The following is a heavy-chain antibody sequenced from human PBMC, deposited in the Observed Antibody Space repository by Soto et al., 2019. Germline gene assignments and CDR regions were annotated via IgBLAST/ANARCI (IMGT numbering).Heavy chain of an antibody. D-gene: IGHD6-19*01. CDR2: IIPILGIA. J-gene: IGHJ3*02. Sequence: QVQLVQSGAEVKKPGSSVKVSCKASGCTFSSYTISWVRQAPGQGLEWMGRIIPILGIANYAQKFQGRVTITADKSTSTAYMELSSLRSEDTAVYYCARSSGWYLAFDIWGQGTMVTVSS. CDR1: GCTFSSYT. CDR3: ARSSGWYLAFDI. V-gene: IGHV1-69*02.